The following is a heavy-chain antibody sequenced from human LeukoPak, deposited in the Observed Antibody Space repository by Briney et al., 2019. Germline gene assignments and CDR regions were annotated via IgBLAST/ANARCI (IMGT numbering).Heavy chain of an antibody. CDR3: ARDQGGSGSSNFDY. V-gene: IGHV1-2*06. J-gene: IGHJ4*02. Sequence: ASVKVSCXASGYTFTGYYMHWVRLAPGQGLEWMGRINPNSGGTNYAQKFQGRVTMTRDTSISTAYMELSRLRSDDTAVYYCARDQGGSGSSNFDYWGQGTLVTVSS. D-gene: IGHD3-10*01. CDR1: GYTFTGYY. CDR2: INPNSGGT.